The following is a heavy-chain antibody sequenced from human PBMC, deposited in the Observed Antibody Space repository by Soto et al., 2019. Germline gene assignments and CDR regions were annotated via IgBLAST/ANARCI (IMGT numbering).Heavy chain of an antibody. CDR2: VIPVFGTA. CDR3: ARGPYYDLGCGYPDYYYGMDV. J-gene: IGHJ6*02. V-gene: IGHV1-69*13. Sequence: ASLHVSCKASGGTLRSYAISWVRPAPGQGSEWMGGVIPVFGTANYAQKVQGRVTLTADESTSTAYTELSSLSSEDTAVYYCARGPYYDLGCGYPDYYYGMDVWGQGTTVT. CDR1: GGTLRSYA. D-gene: IGHD3-3*01.